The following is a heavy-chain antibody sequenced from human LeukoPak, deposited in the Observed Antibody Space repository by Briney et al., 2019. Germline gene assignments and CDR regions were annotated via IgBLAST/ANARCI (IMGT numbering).Heavy chain of an antibody. CDR2: ISWNSGSI. CDR3: AKADSSGYQHDAFDI. J-gene: IGHJ3*02. Sequence: GGSLRLSCAASGFTFDDYAMHWVRQAPGKGLEWVSGISWNSGSIGYADSVKGRFTISRDNAKNSLYLQMNSLRAEDMALYYCAKADSSGYQHDAFDIWGQGTMVTVSS. D-gene: IGHD3-22*01. V-gene: IGHV3-9*03. CDR1: GFTFDDYA.